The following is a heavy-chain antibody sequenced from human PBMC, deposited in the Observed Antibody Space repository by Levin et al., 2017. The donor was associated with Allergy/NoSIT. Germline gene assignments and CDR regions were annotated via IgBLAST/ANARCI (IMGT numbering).Heavy chain of an antibody. V-gene: IGHV3-9*01. D-gene: IGHD6-6*01. J-gene: IGHJ4*02. CDR2: ISWNSGSI. CDR3: AKGITYSSSSGLDY. CDR1: GFTFDDYA. Sequence: SLKISCAASGFTFDDYAMHWVRQAPGKGLEWVSGISWNSGSIGYADSVKGRFTISRDNAKNSLYLQMNSLRAEDTALYYCAKGITYSSSSGLDYWGQGTLVTVSS.